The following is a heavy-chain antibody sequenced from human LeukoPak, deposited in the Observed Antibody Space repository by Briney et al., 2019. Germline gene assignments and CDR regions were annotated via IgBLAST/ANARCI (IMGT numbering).Heavy chain of an antibody. Sequence: ASVKVSCKASGNTFTGYYMHWVRQAPGQGLEWMGWINPNSGGTNYAQKFQGRVTMTRDTSISTAYMELSRLRSDDTAVYYCAREGRLIAARPGVDYWGQGTLVTVSS. D-gene: IGHD6-6*01. J-gene: IGHJ4*02. CDR3: AREGRLIAARPGVDY. CDR1: GNTFTGYY. V-gene: IGHV1-2*02. CDR2: INPNSGGT.